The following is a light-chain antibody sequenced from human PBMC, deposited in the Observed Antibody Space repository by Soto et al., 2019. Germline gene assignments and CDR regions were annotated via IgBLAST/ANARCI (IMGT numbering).Light chain of an antibody. CDR3: QQYNSYSPT. CDR2: KAS. Sequence: DIQMTQSPSTLSASVGDRVTITCRASQSISSWLAWYQQKPGKAPKLLIYKASSLKSGVPPRVSGSGAGTEFTLTISSLQPDDFATYYCQQYNSYSPTFGQGTKVEIK. J-gene: IGKJ1*01. V-gene: IGKV1-5*03. CDR1: QSISSW.